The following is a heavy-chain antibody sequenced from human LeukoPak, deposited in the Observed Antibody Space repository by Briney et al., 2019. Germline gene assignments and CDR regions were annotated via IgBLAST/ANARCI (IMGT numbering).Heavy chain of an antibody. V-gene: IGHV1-2*02. J-gene: IGHJ4*02. CDR3: ARVDAALSPC. CDR1: GFTFTGYY. CDR2: INPSTGGT. Sequence: GASVKVSCKTSGFTFTGYYIHWVRQAPGQRFEWLGWINPSTGGTDYAQNFQGRVTMTRDTSISTAYMELSRLRSDDTAVYYCARVDAALSPCWGQGTLVTVSS. D-gene: IGHD3-16*01.